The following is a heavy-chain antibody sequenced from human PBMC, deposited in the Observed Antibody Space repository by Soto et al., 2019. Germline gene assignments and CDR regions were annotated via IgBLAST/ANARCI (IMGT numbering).Heavy chain of an antibody. CDR1: GGTFSSYA. CDR3: ASSSSWYSGSVRY. D-gene: IGHD6-13*01. J-gene: IGHJ4*02. Sequence: ASVKVSCKASGGTFSSYAISWVRQAPGQGLEWMGGIIPIFGTANYAQKFQGRVTITADESTSTAYMGLSSLRSEDTAVYYCASSSSWYSGSVRYWGQGTLVTVSS. V-gene: IGHV1-69*13. CDR2: IIPIFGTA.